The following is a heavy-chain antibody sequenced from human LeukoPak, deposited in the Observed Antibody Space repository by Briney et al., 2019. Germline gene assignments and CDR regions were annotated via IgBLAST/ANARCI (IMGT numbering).Heavy chain of an antibody. V-gene: IGHV4-59*01. CDR2: IYYSGST. J-gene: IGHJ6*03. CDR3: ARLGYYYYMDV. Sequence: SEALSLTCTVSGGSISSYYWSWIRQPPGKGLEWIGYIYYSGSTNYNPSLKSRVTISVDTSKNQFSLKLSSVTAADTAVYYCARLGYYYYMDVWGKGATVTVSS. CDR1: GGSISSYY.